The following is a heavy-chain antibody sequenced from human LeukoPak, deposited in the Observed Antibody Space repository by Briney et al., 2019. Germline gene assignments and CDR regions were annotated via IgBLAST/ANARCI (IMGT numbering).Heavy chain of an antibody. V-gene: IGHV4-61*02. D-gene: IGHD6-13*01. J-gene: IGHJ4*02. CDR3: ARFSSIAAAFDY. CDR1: GDSISNSNYY. Sequence: SETLSLTCTVSGDSISNSNYYWSWIRQPAGKGLEWIGRIYTSGTTHYNPSLKSRVTMSVDTSKNQFSLNLSSVTAADTAVYYCARFSSIAAAFDYWGLGTLVTVSS. CDR2: IYTSGTT.